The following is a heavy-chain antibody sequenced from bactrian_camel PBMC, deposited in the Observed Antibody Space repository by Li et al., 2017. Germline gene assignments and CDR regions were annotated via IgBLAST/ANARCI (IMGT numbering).Heavy chain of an antibody. D-gene: IGHD6*01. J-gene: IGHJ4*01. CDR1: GFTFSSYD. V-gene: IGHV3S40*01. CDR3: ASFRGGSWFSEYNY. Sequence: VQLVESGGGLVQPGGSLRLSCAASGFTFSSYDMSWVRQAPGKGPEWVSAIVGGGGSTYYADSVEGRFTISRDNAKNTVYLQLNSLKTEDMAMYYCASFRGGSWFSEYNYWGQGTQVTVS. CDR2: IVGGGGST.